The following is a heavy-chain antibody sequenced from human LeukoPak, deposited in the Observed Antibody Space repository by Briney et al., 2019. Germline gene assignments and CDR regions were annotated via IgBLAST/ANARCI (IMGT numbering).Heavy chain of an antibody. J-gene: IGHJ4*02. V-gene: IGHV3-48*01. CDR1: GVPFNHYS. Sequence: GGSLRLSCAASGVPFNHYSLNWVRLPPGKGLEWISYISASGRTTYYADSVKGRFTISRDHATLYLHMDTLRSEDTALYYCASQSSSSSTRAPDFWGLGNLVTVSS. D-gene: IGHD6-6*01. CDR3: ASQSSSSSTRAPDF. CDR2: ISASGRTT.